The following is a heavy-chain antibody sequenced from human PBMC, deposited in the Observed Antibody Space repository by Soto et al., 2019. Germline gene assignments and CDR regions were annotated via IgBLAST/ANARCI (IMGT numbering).Heavy chain of an antibody. J-gene: IGHJ6*02. D-gene: IGHD2-15*01. Sequence: GGSLRLSCAASGFTFSSCAMGWVRQAPGKGLEWVSDIIDSGGSTYYADSVKGRFTISRDNSKSTLYLQMNSLRAEDTALYYCAKGSSYYYYYGVVVWCQGTAVTVSS. CDR2: IIDSGGST. V-gene: IGHV3-23*01. CDR3: AKGSSYYYYYGVVV. CDR1: GFTFSSCA.